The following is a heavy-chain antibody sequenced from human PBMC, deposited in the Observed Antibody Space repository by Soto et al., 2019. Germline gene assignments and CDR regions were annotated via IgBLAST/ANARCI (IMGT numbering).Heavy chain of an antibody. Sequence: GESLRLSCAASGFTFSYYYLCWIRQAPGKGLEWVSYISSSGSTIYYANYVKGRFTISRDKSKNTLYLQMNSLRADDTAVYYCARARSTHTAMAPFDYWGQGTLVTVSS. CDR1: GFTFSYYY. D-gene: IGHD5-18*01. CDR3: ARARSTHTAMAPFDY. CDR2: ISSSGSTI. J-gene: IGHJ4*02. V-gene: IGHV3-11*01.